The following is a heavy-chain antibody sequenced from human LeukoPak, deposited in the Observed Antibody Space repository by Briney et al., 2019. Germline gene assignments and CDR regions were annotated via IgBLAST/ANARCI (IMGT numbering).Heavy chain of an antibody. CDR1: GFTFSSYS. CDR2: ISSSGSYI. Sequence: GGSLRLSCAASGFTFSSYSMNWVRQAPGKGLEWVSSISSSGSYIYYADSVKGRFTISRDNAKNSLYLQMNSLRAEDTAVYYCAKGLWYFDYWGQGTLVTVSS. CDR3: AKGLWYFDY. V-gene: IGHV3-21*01. D-gene: IGHD2-21*01. J-gene: IGHJ4*02.